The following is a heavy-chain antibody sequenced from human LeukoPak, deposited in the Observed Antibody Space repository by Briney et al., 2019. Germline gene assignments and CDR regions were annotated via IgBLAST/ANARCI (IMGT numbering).Heavy chain of an antibody. CDR3: ARGSYCSGGSCYSRYFQH. Sequence: ASVKVSCKASGYTFTSYDINWVRQATGQGLEWMGWMNPNSGNTGYAQKFQGRVTMTRNTSISTAYMELSSLRSEDTAVYYCARGSYCSGGSCYSRYFQHWGQGTLVTVSS. D-gene: IGHD2-15*01. V-gene: IGHV1-8*01. CDR1: GYTFTSYD. J-gene: IGHJ1*01. CDR2: MNPNSGNT.